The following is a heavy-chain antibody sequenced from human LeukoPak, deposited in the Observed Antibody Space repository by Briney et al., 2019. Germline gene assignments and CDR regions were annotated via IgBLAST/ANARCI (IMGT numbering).Heavy chain of an antibody. CDR3: ARDPTSSWETAFDI. Sequence: PGGSLRLSCAASGFTFNTYTMNWVRQAPGKGPGWVSSISSGTSYIYYADSVKGRFTISRDNAKNSLHLQMNSLRAEDTAVYYCARDPTSSWETAFDIWGQGTMVTVSS. J-gene: IGHJ3*02. CDR2: ISSGTSYI. V-gene: IGHV3-21*01. CDR1: GFTFNTYT. D-gene: IGHD1-26*01.